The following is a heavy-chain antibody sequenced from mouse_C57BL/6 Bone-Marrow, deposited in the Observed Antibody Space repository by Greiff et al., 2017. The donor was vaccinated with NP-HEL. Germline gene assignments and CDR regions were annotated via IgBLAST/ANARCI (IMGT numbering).Heavy chain of an antibody. Sequence: VQLQQSGPELVKPGASVKISCTASGYSFTDYNMNWVKQSNGKSLEWIGFINPNYGTTSYNQKFKGRATLTVDQSSSTAYMQLNSLTSEDAAVYYCARGKTTATYYFDYWGQGTTLTVSS. V-gene: IGHV1-39*01. J-gene: IGHJ2*01. CDR3: ARGKTTATYYFDY. CDR1: GYSFTDYN. CDR2: INPNYGTT. D-gene: IGHD1-2*01.